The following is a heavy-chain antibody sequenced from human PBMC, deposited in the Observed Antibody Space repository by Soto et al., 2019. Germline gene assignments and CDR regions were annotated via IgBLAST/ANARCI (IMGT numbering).Heavy chain of an antibody. CDR1: GGTFSSYA. CDR2: IIPIFGTA. V-gene: IGHV1-69*13. CDR3: ASREGVLSFSNWFDP. D-gene: IGHD3-16*02. Sequence: GASVKVSCKASGGTFSSYAISWVRQAPGQGLEWMGGIIPIFGTANYAQKFQGRVTITADESTSTAYMELSSLRSEDTAVYYCASREGVLSFSNWFDPWGQGTLVTVSS. J-gene: IGHJ5*02.